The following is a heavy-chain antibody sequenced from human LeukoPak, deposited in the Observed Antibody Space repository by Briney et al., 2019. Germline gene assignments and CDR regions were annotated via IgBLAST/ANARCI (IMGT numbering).Heavy chain of an antibody. CDR3: ARQLIDSSGYTSFQH. D-gene: IGHD3-22*01. Sequence: EESLKISCKGSGYSFTSYWISWVRQMPGKGLEWMGRIDPSDSYTNYSPSFQGHVTISADKSISTAYLQWSSLKASDTAMYYCARQLIDSSGYTSFQHWGQGILVTVSS. CDR1: GYSFTSYW. V-gene: IGHV5-10-1*01. CDR2: IDPSDSYT. J-gene: IGHJ1*01.